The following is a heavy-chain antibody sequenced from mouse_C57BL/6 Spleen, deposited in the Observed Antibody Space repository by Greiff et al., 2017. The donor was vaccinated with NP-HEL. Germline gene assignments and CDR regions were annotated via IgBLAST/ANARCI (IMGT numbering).Heavy chain of an antibody. Sequence: VQLQQPGTELVKPGASVKLSCKASGYTFTSYWMHWVKQRPGQGLEWIGNINPSNGGTNYNEKFKSKATLTVDKSSSTAYMQLSSLTSEDSAVYYCARGTTVVAPYYAMDYWGQGTSVTVSS. J-gene: IGHJ4*01. CDR1: GYTFTSYW. D-gene: IGHD1-1*01. CDR3: ARGTTVVAPYYAMDY. V-gene: IGHV1-53*01. CDR2: INPSNGGT.